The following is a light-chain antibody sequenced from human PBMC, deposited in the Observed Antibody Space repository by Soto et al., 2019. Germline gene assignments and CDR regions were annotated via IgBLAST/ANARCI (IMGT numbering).Light chain of an antibody. V-gene: IGKV1-39*01. CDR3: DQSYVTPPIT. CDR2: GAS. CDR1: QDIYTF. J-gene: IGKJ5*01. Sequence: DIPMTHSPSSLSASVGDRVTIACRASQDIYTFLNWYQQKPGKAPKLLIFGASSLQSGVPSRFSGSGSGTVFTLTISSLQHEDFATYYCDQSYVTPPITFGQGTRLEIK.